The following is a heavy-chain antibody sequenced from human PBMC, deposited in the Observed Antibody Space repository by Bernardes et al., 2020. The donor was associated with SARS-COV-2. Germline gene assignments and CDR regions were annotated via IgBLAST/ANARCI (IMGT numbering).Heavy chain of an antibody. CDR2: IKQDGSEE. J-gene: IGHJ4*02. Sequence: GGSLRLSCAASGFTFRSYWMTWVRQAPGKGLEWVANIKQDGSEEYYVDSVKGRFTISRDNAKNSLYLQMNSLRAADTAVYYCARGFDYWGQGILVTVSS. V-gene: IGHV3-7*03. CDR1: GFTFRSYW. CDR3: ARGFDY.